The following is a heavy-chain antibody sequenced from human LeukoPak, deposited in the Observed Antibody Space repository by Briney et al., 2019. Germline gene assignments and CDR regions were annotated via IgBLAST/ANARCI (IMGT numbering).Heavy chain of an antibody. CDR2: MNPNSGNT. V-gene: IGHV1-8*01. Sequence: GASVKVSCKASGYTFTSYDINWVRQATGQGLEWMGWMNPNSGNTGYAQKFQGRVTMTRNTSISTAYMELSSLRSEDTAVYYYARVLSLTGTPRRRFYYYYMDVWGKGTTVTVSS. CDR1: GYTFTSYD. CDR3: ARVLSLTGTPRRRFYYYYMDV. D-gene: IGHD1-20*01. J-gene: IGHJ6*03.